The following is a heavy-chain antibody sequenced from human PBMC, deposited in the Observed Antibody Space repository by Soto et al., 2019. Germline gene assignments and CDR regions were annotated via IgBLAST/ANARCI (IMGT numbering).Heavy chain of an antibody. CDR1: GGTFSSYT. Sequence: QVQLVQSGAEVKKPGSSVKVSCKASGGTFSSYTISWVRQAPGQGLEWMGRIIPILGIANYAQKFQGSVTXTXXKSTSTAYMELSSLRSEDTAVYYCARDDRAVAGDYWGQGTLVTVSS. J-gene: IGHJ4*02. CDR3: ARDDRAVAGDY. D-gene: IGHD6-19*01. V-gene: IGHV1-69*08. CDR2: IIPILGIA.